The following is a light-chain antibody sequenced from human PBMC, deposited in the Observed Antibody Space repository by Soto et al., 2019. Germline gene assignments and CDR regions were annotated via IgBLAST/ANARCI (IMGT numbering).Light chain of an antibody. J-gene: IGKJ2*01. V-gene: IGKV3-20*01. CDR2: GSS. CDR3: QQYGSSPPYT. Sequence: VLTQSPGTLSLSPGERATLSCRASQSVSNNYLAWYQQKPGQASRLLIFGSSDRATGIPDRFSGSGSGTDFTLTISRLEPEDFAVYYCQQYGSSPPYTFGQGTKLEIK. CDR1: QSVSNNY.